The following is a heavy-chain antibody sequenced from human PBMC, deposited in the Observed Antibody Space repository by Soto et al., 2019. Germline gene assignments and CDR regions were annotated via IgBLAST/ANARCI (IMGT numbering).Heavy chain of an antibody. D-gene: IGHD1-26*01. J-gene: IGHJ6*02. CDR1: GGSISSYY. CDR3: AIVGATFIPYYDVKAV. CDR2: IYYSGST. V-gene: IGHV4-59*01. Sequence: SETLSLTCTVPGGSISSYYWSWIRQPPGKGLEWIGYIYYSGSTNYNPSLKSRVTISVDTSKNQFSLKLSSVTAADTAVYYCAIVGATFIPYYDVKAVSGRGTTDIGS.